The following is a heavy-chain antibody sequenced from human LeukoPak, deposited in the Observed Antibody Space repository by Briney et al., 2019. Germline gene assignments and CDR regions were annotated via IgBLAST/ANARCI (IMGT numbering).Heavy chain of an antibody. D-gene: IGHD3-22*01. Sequence: ASVTVSCKASGYTFTGYYMHWVRQAPGQGLEWMAWINPNSGGTNYAQKFQGRVTMTRDTSINTAYMELSRLRSGDTAVYYCARGGDYYDSSGYYDDAFDIWGQGTMVTVSS. CDR1: GYTFTGYY. V-gene: IGHV1-2*02. J-gene: IGHJ3*02. CDR3: ARGGDYYDSSGYYDDAFDI. CDR2: INPNSGGT.